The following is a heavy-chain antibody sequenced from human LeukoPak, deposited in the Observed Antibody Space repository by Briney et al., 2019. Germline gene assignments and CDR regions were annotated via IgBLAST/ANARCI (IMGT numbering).Heavy chain of an antibody. Sequence: GGSLRLSCAASGFTFSSYGMHWVRQAPGKGLEWVAVISYDGSNKYYADSVKGRFTISRDNSKNTLYLQMNSLRAEDTAVYYCAKVTPGSLYYYYYMDVWGKGTTVTISS. J-gene: IGHJ6*03. CDR3: AKVTPGSLYYYYYMDV. V-gene: IGHV3-30*18. D-gene: IGHD3-16*02. CDR2: ISYDGSNK. CDR1: GFTFSSYG.